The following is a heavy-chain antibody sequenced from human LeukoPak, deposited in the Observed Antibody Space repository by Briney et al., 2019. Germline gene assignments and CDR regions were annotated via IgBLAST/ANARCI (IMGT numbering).Heavy chain of an antibody. CDR1: GLNFDDSA. CDR2: ISADGGST. CDR3: AKESGKFDY. V-gene: IGHV3-43*02. J-gene: IGHJ4*02. Sequence: PGGSLRLSCVASGLNFDDSAMHWVRQAPGKGLEWVSLISADGGSTFSADSVKGRFSISREKSKNSLYLQMNSLSSEDTAMYYCAKESGKFDYWGQGTLVAVSS.